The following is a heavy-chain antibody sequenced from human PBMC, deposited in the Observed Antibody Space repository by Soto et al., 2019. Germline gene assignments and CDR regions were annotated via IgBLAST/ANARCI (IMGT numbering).Heavy chain of an antibody. CDR1: GYTFTSYG. D-gene: IGHD2-8*01. Sequence: ASEKVSCQASGYTFTSYGISWVRQAPGQGREWMGWVSGYNGATNYAQKLQGRVTMTTDTSTSTAYMALRRLRTDDTAVYYCAKLGGSDNDGMDVWGQGTTVTVSS. CDR2: VSGYNGAT. J-gene: IGHJ6*02. V-gene: IGHV1-18*01. CDR3: AKLGGSDNDGMDV.